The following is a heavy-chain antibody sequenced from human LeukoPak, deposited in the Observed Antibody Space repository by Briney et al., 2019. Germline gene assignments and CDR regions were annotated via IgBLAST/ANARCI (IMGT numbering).Heavy chain of an antibody. D-gene: IGHD6-19*01. CDR1: GFTFSSYA. CDR3: GSSGQWLVPEYYFVY. Sequence: GGSLTLSCAASGFTFSSYAMHWVRQAPGKGLEWVAVISYDGSNKYYADSVKGRFTISRDNSKNTLYLQMNRLRGEDTAVYYCGSSGQWLVPEYYFVYWGEGTLVTVSS. CDR2: ISYDGSNK. V-gene: IGHV3-30-3*01. J-gene: IGHJ4*02.